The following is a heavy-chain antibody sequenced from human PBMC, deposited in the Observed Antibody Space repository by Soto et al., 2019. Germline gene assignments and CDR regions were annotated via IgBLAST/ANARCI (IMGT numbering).Heavy chain of an antibody. CDR3: ARRLTGRTTGDWFDP. V-gene: IGHV3-11*01. CDR2: ISSGGAVS. CDR1: GFVFSDYY. D-gene: IGHD1-1*01. Sequence: VQLVESGGGLVKPGGSLRLSCAASGFVFSDYYMTWIRQAPGKALEWVSDISSGGAVSNFADSVRGRFTISRDNTNNSLYLQMNTLRAEDTAIYYCARRLTGRTTGDWFDPWGQGTLVTVSS. J-gene: IGHJ5*02.